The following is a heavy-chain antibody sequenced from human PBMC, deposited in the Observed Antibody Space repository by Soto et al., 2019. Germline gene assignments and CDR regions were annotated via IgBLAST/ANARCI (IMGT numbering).Heavy chain of an antibody. J-gene: IGHJ4*01. D-gene: IGHD6-19*01. V-gene: IGHV4-59*08. CDR2: VSSTGNT. Sequence: SETLSLTCTVSGASITQYYLNWIRQSPGKGLEWIVSVSSTGNTYSNPSLKSRVTISVDTPNNQLSLRLRSVTAADTAVYYCARHDGFSSGWLFDYWGHGTLVTVSS. CDR3: ARHDGFSSGWLFDY. CDR1: GASITQYY.